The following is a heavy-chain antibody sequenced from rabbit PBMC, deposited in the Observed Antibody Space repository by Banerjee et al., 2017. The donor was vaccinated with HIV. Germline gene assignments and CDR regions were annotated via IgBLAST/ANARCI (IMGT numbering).Heavy chain of an antibody. D-gene: IGHD7-1*01. CDR2: IGNGDGST. CDR1: GFDLSSNV. CDR3: ARWVYSAKYFNL. V-gene: IGHV1S47*01. J-gene: IGHJ4*01. Sequence: QEQLVESGGDLVKPGASLTLTCKASGFDLSSNVMCWVRQAPGKGPEWIACIGNGDGSTYYASWVNGRFTISRSTSLNTVTLQMTSLTAADTAMYFCARWVYSAKYFNLWGPGTLVTVS.